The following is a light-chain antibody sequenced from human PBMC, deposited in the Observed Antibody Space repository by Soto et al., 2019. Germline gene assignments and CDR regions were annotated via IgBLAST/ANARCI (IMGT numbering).Light chain of an antibody. CDR3: QQYDDWLRLT. Sequence: EIVMTQAPATLSVSPGERGTLSCRASQSVNIYLAWYQQKPGQAPRLLIFGASYRATGIPARFSGSGSGTEFNLTISSLQSEDFAVYFCQQYDDWLRLTFGGGTNVEIK. CDR1: QSVNIY. J-gene: IGKJ4*01. V-gene: IGKV3D-15*01. CDR2: GAS.